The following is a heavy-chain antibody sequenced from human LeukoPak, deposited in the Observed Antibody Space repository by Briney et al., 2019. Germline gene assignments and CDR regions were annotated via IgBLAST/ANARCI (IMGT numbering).Heavy chain of an antibody. CDR3: ARELVTSSY. V-gene: IGHV3-21*01. Sequence: PGGSLRLSCAASGFTFSSYSMNWVRQAPGKGLEWVSSISSSSSSIYYADSVKGRFTISRDNAKDSLYLQMNSLRAEDTAVYYCARELVTSSYWGQGTLVTVSS. CDR2: ISSSSSSI. CDR1: GFTFSSYS. D-gene: IGHD4-23*01. J-gene: IGHJ4*02.